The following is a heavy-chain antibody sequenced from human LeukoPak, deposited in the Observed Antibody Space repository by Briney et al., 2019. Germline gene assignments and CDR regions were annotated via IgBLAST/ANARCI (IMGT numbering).Heavy chain of an antibody. CDR1: GGSISSSSYY. Sequence: PSETLSLTCTVSGGSISSSSYYWGWIRQPPGKGLEWIGSIYYSGSTYYNPSLKSRVTISVDTSKNQFSLKLSSVTAADTAVYYCARYYDFWNDSWFDYWGQGTLVTVSS. J-gene: IGHJ4*02. CDR3: ARYYDFWNDSWFDY. V-gene: IGHV4-39*01. D-gene: IGHD3-3*01. CDR2: IYYSGST.